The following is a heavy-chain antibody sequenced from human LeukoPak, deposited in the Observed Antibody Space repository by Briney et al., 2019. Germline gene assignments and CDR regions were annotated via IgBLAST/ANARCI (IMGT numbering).Heavy chain of an antibody. Sequence: SETLSLTCAVYGGSFSGYYWSWIRQPPGKGLEWIGEINHSGSTNYNPSLKGRVTISVDTSKNQFSLKLSSVTAADTAVYYCARFYDILTGYYPAFDIWGQGTMVTVSS. CDR2: INHSGST. CDR1: GGSFSGYY. D-gene: IGHD3-9*01. CDR3: ARFYDILTGYYPAFDI. J-gene: IGHJ3*02. V-gene: IGHV4-34*01.